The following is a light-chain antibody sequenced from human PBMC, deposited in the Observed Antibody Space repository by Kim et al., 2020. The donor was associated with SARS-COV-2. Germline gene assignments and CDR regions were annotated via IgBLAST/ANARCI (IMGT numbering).Light chain of an antibody. CDR1: QAIINY. CDR2: GAS. V-gene: IGKV1-17*03. Sequence: ASVGDRVTITCRASQAIINYLAWFQWRPGNVPKRLIYGASSLPSGVPSSFSGSGSWTAFTLTISNLQPEDFATYYCLQHNNYPLTFGGGTKVDIK. CDR3: LQHNNYPLT. J-gene: IGKJ4*01.